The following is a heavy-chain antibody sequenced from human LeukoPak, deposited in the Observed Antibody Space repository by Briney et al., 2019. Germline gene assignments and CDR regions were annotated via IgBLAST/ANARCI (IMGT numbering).Heavy chain of an antibody. Sequence: GGSLRLSCAASGFTFSSYAVSWVRQAPGKGLEWVASISGSGDSTNYGDSVKGRFTISRDNFKRTVHLEMSNLRADDTAMYYCVRRAAVRGMDFWGLGTTVIVSS. V-gene: IGHV3-23*01. D-gene: IGHD1-14*01. CDR3: VRRAAVRGMDF. J-gene: IGHJ6*02. CDR2: ISGSGDST. CDR1: GFTFSSYA.